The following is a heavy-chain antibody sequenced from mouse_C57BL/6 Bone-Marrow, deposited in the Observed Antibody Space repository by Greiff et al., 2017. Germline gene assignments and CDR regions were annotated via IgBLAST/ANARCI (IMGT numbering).Heavy chain of an antibody. CDR3: AIDSTVVGYYAMDY. D-gene: IGHD1-1*01. J-gene: IGHJ4*01. Sequence: EVKLVESGGGLVKPGGSLKLSCAASGFTFSSYAMSWVRQTPEKRLEWVATISDGGSYTYYPDNVKGRFTISSDNDKNDLYRQMSHLKSEDTAMNYWAIDSTVVGYYAMDYWGQGTSVTVSS. V-gene: IGHV5-4*01. CDR2: ISDGGSYT. CDR1: GFTFSSYA.